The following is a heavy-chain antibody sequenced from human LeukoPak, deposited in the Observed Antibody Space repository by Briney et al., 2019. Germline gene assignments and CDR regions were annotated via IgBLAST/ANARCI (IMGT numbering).Heavy chain of an antibody. CDR2: IESKTDGGTT. J-gene: IGHJ4*02. Sequence: GGSLRLSCAASGFTFSNAWMNWVRQAPGKGLEWVGRIESKTDGGTTDYAAPVKGRFTISRDDSKTTLHLQMNSLKTEDTAVYYCTTEGEMATITTDYWGQGTLVTVSS. CDR3: TTEGEMATITTDY. CDR1: GFTFSNAW. D-gene: IGHD5-24*01. V-gene: IGHV3-15*04.